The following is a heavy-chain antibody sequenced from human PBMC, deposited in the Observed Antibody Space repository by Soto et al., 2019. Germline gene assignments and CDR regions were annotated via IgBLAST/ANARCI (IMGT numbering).Heavy chain of an antibody. D-gene: IGHD2-2*01. CDR3: ARRAVYCSSTSCHYYGMDV. J-gene: IGHJ6*02. V-gene: IGHV5-10-1*01. Sequence: PGESLKISCKGSGYSFTSYWISWVRQMPGKGLEWMGRIDPSDSYTNYSPSFQGHVTISADKSISTAYLRWSSLKASDTAMYYCARRAVYCSSTSCHYYGMDVWGQGTTVTVSS. CDR1: GYSFTSYW. CDR2: IDPSDSYT.